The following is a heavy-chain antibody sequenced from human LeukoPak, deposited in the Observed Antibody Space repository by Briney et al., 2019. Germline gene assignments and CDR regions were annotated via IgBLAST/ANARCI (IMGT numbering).Heavy chain of an antibody. CDR3: ATGDAYSGFDL. CDR1: GFALSDAW. CDR2: IKIKTDGETT. V-gene: IGHV3-15*01. J-gene: IGHJ5*02. D-gene: IGHD5-12*01. Sequence: PGGSLRLSCAASGFALSDAWMTWVRQAPGKGLEWVAFIKIKTDGETTDYAAPAKGRFTISRDDSKNTLYLQMNSLKTEDTAVYYCATGDAYSGFDLWGQGTLVTVSS.